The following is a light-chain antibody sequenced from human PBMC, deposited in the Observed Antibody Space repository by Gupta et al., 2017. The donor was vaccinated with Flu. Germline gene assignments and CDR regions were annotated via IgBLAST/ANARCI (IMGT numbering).Light chain of an antibody. CDR2: AAS. CDR1: QSISSY. Sequence: DIQMPKSPSSLSASVGDRVTITCRASQSISSYLNWYQQKPGKAPKLLIYAASSLQSGVPSRFSGSGSGTDFTLTISSLQPEDFATYYCQQSDSTPWTFGQGTKVEIK. V-gene: IGKV1-39*01. J-gene: IGKJ1*01. CDR3: QQSDSTPWT.